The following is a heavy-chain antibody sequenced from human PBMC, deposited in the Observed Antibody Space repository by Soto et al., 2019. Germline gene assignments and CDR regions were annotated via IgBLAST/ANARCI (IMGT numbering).Heavy chain of an antibody. CDR2: IYFSGSGTS. CDR1: GDFISNTTYY. J-gene: IGHJ4*02. CDR3: ARPIYCFGTCCFYPFGH. Sequence: RSLTCSVSGDFISNTTYYWGWVRQAPGKGLEWVGSIYFSGSGTSHYNPSLKSRVTISVDTSKNQFSLKLTSVTAADTAVYYCARPIYCFGTCCFYPFGHWGQGTLVTVSS. V-gene: IGHV4-39*01. D-gene: IGHD3-9*01.